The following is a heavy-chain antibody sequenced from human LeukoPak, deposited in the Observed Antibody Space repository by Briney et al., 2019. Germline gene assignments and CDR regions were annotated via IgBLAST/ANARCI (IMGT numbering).Heavy chain of an antibody. J-gene: IGHJ6*02. Sequence: GGSLGLSCAASGNYWMHWVRQAPGKGLEWVANIKQDGSEKNYVGSVKGRFTVSRDNAKNSLYLQMNSLRAGDTAIYYCARESPASGIRYAMDVWGQGTTVTVSS. CDR3: ARESPASGIRYAMDV. CDR1: GNYW. CDR2: IKQDGSEK. D-gene: IGHD6-13*01. V-gene: IGHV3-7*03.